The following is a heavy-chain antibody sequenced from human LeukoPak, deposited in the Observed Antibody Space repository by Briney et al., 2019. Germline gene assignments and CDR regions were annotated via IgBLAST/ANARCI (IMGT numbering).Heavy chain of an antibody. CDR1: GYTFTSYD. V-gene: IGHV1-8*01. CDR3: ARGVIAAAGTDWFDP. CDR2: RNPNSGNT. D-gene: IGHD6-13*01. J-gene: IGHJ5*02. Sequence: GASVKVSCKASGYTFTSYDINWVRQATGQGLEWMGWRNPNSGNTGYAQKFQGRVTMTRNTSISTAYMELSSLRSEDTAVYYCARGVIAAAGTDWFDPWGQGTLVTVSS.